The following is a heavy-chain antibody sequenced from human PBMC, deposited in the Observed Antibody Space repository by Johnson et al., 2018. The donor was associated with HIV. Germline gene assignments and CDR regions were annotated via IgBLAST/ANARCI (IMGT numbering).Heavy chain of an antibody. J-gene: IGHJ3*02. CDR3: AKMKWELLEGDAFDI. CDR1: GFTFSHYG. D-gene: IGHD1-26*01. Sequence: QVQLVESGGGVVQPGRSLTLSCASSGFTFSHYGLHWVRQALGQGLEWVTIISYDGSNTYYADSVKCRFTISRDNSKNTLYLQMTSLSAEDTAVYYCAKMKWELLEGDAFDIWGQGTMVTVSS. CDR2: ISYDGSNT. V-gene: IGHV3-30*18.